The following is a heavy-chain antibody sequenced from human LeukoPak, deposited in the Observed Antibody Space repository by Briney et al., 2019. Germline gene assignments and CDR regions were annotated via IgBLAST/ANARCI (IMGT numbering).Heavy chain of an antibody. CDR3: ARGAYYYDSSGYYDEGYFDY. Sequence: GGSLRLSCAASGFTVSSNYMSWVRQAPGKGLEWVSVIYSGGSTYYADSVKGRFTISRDNSKNTLYLQMNSLRAEDTAVYYCARGAYYYDSSGYYDEGYFDYWGQGTLVTISS. CDR1: GFTVSSNY. V-gene: IGHV3-53*01. J-gene: IGHJ4*02. D-gene: IGHD3-22*01. CDR2: IYSGGST.